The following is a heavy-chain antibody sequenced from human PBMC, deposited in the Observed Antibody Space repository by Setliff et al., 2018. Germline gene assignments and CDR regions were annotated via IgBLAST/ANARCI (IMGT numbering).Heavy chain of an antibody. CDR2: ISAYNGNT. D-gene: IGHD3-10*01. CDR3: ARDYLLHSNKRPCPQLSDCSFADTGSSWRCL. CDR1: GYTFTGYG. J-gene: IGHJ2*01. V-gene: IGHV1-18*01. Sequence: GASVKVSCKASGYTFTGYGISWVRQAPGQGLEWMGWISAYNGNTNYAQKLQGRVTMTTDTSTSTAYMELGSLSSDDTAVYYCARDYLLHSNKRPCPQLSDCSFADTGSSWRCLW.